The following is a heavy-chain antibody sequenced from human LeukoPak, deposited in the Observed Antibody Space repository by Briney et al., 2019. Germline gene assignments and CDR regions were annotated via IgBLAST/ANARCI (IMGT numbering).Heavy chain of an antibody. D-gene: IGHD6-13*01. Sequence: SETLSLTCTVSGGSISSYYWSWIRQPPGKGLEWIGYIYYSGSTNYNPSLKSRVTISVDTSKNQFSLKLSSVTAADTAVYYCARSGTYYYYGMDVWGQGTTVTVSS. CDR2: IYYSGST. CDR3: ARSGTYYYYGMDV. J-gene: IGHJ6*02. CDR1: GGSISSYY. V-gene: IGHV4-59*01.